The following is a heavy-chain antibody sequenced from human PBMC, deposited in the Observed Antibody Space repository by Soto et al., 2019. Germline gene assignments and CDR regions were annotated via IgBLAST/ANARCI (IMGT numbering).Heavy chain of an antibody. CDR3: ARGGGVGVAGSAAFDM. D-gene: IGHD3-3*01. J-gene: IGHJ3*02. V-gene: IGHV1-2*02. CDR2: INPATGAA. Sequence: QLHLVQSGAVVKKPGASVTVSCSASGYPVTAYYMHWVRQAPGRGLEWMGGINPATGAAKYTQALPGRVTITRDPSTSPAFRELTGPPSEDTAVCYWARGGGVGVAGSAAFDMWGQGTLVTVSS. CDR1: GYPVTAYY.